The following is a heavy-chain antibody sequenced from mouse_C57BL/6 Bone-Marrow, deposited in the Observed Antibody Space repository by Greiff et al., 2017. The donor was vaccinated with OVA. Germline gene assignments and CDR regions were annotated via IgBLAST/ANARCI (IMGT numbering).Heavy chain of an antibody. CDR1: GFSFNTYA. CDR3: VLLFFAY. J-gene: IGHJ3*01. CDR2: IRSKSNNYAT. Sequence: EVKLVESGGGLVQPKGSLKLSCAASGFSFNTYAMNWVRQAPGKGLEWVARIRSKSNNYATYYADSVKDRFTISRDDSESMLYLQMNNLKAEDTAMYYCVLLFFAYWGQGTLVTVSA. D-gene: IGHD2-10*01. V-gene: IGHV10-1*01.